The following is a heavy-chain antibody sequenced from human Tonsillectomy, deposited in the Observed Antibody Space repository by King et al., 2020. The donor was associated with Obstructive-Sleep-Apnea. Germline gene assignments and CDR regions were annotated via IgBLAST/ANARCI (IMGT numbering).Heavy chain of an antibody. Sequence: VQLQESGPGLVKPSETLSLTCTVSGGSFSSYYWNWIRQPAGKGLEWIGRLYTSGSTHCNPSLKSRVTMSVDTSKNQFSLKLSSVTAADTALYYCARDRTDSGSFDYWGQGTLVTVSS. CDR3: ARDRTDSGSFDY. V-gene: IGHV4-4*07. D-gene: IGHD3-10*01. CDR1: GGSFSSYY. J-gene: IGHJ4*02. CDR2: LYTSGST.